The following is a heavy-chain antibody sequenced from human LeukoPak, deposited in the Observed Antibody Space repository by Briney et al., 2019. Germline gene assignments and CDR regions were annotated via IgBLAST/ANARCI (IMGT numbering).Heavy chain of an antibody. D-gene: IGHD3-22*01. CDR3: AKDGNYYDSSGYLYYFDY. V-gene: IGHV3-30*02. Sequence: PGGSLRLSCAASGFTFSSYGMHWVRQAPGKGLEWVAFIWYDGSNKYYADSVKGRFTISRDNSKNTLYLQMNSLRAEDTAVYYCAKDGNYYDSSGYLYYFDYWGQGTLVTVSS. CDR1: GFTFSSYG. CDR2: IWYDGSNK. J-gene: IGHJ4*02.